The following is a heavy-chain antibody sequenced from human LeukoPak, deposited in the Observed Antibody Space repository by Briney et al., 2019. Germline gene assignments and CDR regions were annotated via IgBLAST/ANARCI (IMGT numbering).Heavy chain of an antibody. D-gene: IGHD4-11*01. V-gene: IGHV5-51*01. J-gene: IGHJ4*02. CDR2: IYPGDSHT. Sequence: LGESLKIPCKGSGYTFSTYWIGWVRRMPGKGLEWMGIIYPGDSHTRNSPSFQGQVTISADKSMSTAYLQWSSLKASDTAMYYCARQSSNGDFDYWGQGTLVTVSS. CDR3: ARQSSNGDFDY. CDR1: GYTFSTYW.